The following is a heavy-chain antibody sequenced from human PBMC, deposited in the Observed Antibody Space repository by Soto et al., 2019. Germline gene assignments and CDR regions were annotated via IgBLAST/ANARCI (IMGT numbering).Heavy chain of an antibody. CDR2: NSGSGGST. V-gene: IGHV3-23*01. CDR3: AKDAVGYCRGGSCQSTN. J-gene: IGHJ4*02. Sequence: EVQLLESGGGLVQPGGSLRLSCAASGFTFSSYTMSWVRQAPGKGLQWVSGNSGSGGSTYYADSVKGRFTISRDNSKNTLYLQMNSLRAEDTAVYYCAKDAVGYCRGGSCQSTNWGQGTLVTVSS. D-gene: IGHD2-15*01. CDR1: GFTFSSYT.